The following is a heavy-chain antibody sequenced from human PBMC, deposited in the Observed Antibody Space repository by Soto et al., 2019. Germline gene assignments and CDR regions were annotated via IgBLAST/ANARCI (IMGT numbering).Heavy chain of an antibody. CDR2: ISRSSSTI. J-gene: IGHJ4*02. V-gene: IGHV3-48*01. CDR3: AXXLAXGIPDY. Sequence: EVQLVESGGGLVQPGGSLRLSCVASGFTLSRYSMNWVRQAPGKGLEWVSYISRSSSTIYYADSVKGRFTISRDNAENSLXLQMNXLRAXDTAVYYCAXXLAXGIPDYWGQGTRVTVSS. D-gene: IGHD6-13*01. CDR1: GFTLSRYS.